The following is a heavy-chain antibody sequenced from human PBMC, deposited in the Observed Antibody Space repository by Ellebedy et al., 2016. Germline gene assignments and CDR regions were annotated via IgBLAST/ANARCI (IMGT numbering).Heavy chain of an antibody. CDR3: ARSPPDWNHPNTSPQASDY. J-gene: IGHJ4*02. Sequence: GESLKISCAASSFTFSSYAMSWVRQAPGKGLEWVSGISSGGGSTYYADSVKGRFTISRDNSKNTLYLQMSSLRAEDTAVYYCARSPPDWNHPNTSPQASDYWGQGTLVTVSS. V-gene: IGHV3-23*01. D-gene: IGHD1-1*01. CDR2: ISSGGGST. CDR1: SFTFSSYA.